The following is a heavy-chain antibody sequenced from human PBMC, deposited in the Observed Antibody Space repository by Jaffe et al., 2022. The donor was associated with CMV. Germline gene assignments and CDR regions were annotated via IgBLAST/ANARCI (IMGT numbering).Heavy chain of an antibody. D-gene: IGHD3-22*01. CDR2: IYYSGST. V-gene: IGHV4-39*01. CDR1: GGSISSSSYY. J-gene: IGHJ4*02. CDR3: ARRGDYYDSSGYYDYFDY. Sequence: QLQLQESGPGLVKPSETLSLTCTVSGGSISSSSYYWGWIRQPPGKGLEWIGSIYYSGSTYYNPSLKSRVTISVDTSKNQFSLKLSSVTAADTAVYYCARRGDYYDSSGYYDYFDYWGQGTLVTVSS.